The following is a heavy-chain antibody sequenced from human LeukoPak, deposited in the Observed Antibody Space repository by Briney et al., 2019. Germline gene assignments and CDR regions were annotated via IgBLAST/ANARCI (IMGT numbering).Heavy chain of an antibody. D-gene: IGHD5-18*01. J-gene: IGHJ4*02. V-gene: IGHV3-21*01. CDR2: ISSSSSYI. CDR1: GFTFSSYS. Sequence: GGSLRLSCAASGFTFSSYSMNWVRQAPGKGLEWVSSISSSSSYIYYADSVKGRFTISRDNAKNSLYLQMNSLRAEDTAVYYCARGGDTAMVTSSDYWGQGTLVTVSS. CDR3: ARGGDTAMVTSSDY.